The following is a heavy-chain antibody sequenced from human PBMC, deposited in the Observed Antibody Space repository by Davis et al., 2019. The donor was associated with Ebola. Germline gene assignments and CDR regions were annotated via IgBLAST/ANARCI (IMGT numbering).Heavy chain of an antibody. Sequence: PGGSLRLSCAASGFTFSSHGMHWVRQGPGKGLEWVAFIRYDGSNTYYADSVKGRFTISRDNSKNTLYLQMNSLRAEDTAVYYCARDPSGITGTGDYWGQGTLVTVSS. CDR3: ARDPSGITGTGDY. J-gene: IGHJ4*02. CDR2: IRYDGSNT. CDR1: GFTFSSHG. V-gene: IGHV3-30*02. D-gene: IGHD1-20*01.